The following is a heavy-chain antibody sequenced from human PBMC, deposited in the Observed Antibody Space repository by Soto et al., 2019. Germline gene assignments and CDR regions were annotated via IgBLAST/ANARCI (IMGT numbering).Heavy chain of an antibody. CDR3: AREGGGYRFDY. CDR1: GTSFGTYY. V-gene: IGHV4-59*01. D-gene: IGHD1-26*01. Sequence: SETLSLTCAVSGTSFGTYYWSWIRQPPGKGLEWIGYIFYSVHLKYNPSLKSRLTISVDPPKNQISLRLTSLTAADTAVYYCAREGGGYRFDYWGQGALVTVSS. J-gene: IGHJ4*02. CDR2: IFYSVHL.